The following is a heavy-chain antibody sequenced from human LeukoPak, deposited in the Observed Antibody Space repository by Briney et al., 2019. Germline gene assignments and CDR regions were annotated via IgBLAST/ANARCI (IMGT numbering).Heavy chain of an antibody. CDR2: IYYSGST. Sequence: PSETLSLTCTVSGGSISSSSYYWGWIRQPPGKGLEWIGSIYYSGSTYYNPSLKSRVTISVDTSKNQFSLKLSSVTAADTAVYYCARRLGSGRRPFDYWGQGTLVTVSS. CDR3: ARRLGSGRRPFDY. J-gene: IGHJ4*02. D-gene: IGHD3-10*01. CDR1: GGSISSSSYY. V-gene: IGHV4-39*07.